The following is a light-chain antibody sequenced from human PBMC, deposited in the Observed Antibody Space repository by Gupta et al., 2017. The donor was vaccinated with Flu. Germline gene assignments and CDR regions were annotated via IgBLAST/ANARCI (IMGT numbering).Light chain of an antibody. CDR3: QTWLTGIV. Sequence: SVKLTCTRNSGHSSYAIARQLQQPQKRPRYLMRLHSDGRPSNGEGIPARFSGASTGSQRFLTLSSQQAEDEADYYWQTWLTGIVFGGGTKLTVL. V-gene: IGLV4-69*01. CDR2: LHSDGRP. J-gene: IGLJ3*02. CDR1: SGHSSYA.